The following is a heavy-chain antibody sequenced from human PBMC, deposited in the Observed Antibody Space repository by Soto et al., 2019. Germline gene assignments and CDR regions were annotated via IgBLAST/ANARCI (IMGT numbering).Heavy chain of an antibody. J-gene: IGHJ4*02. V-gene: IGHV3-23*01. CDR2: VNNGGGGT. CDR3: AKERLRRGIDY. Sequence: EVLLLDSGGGLVQPGGSLRLSCAASGFTFSNYDMTWVRQAPGKGLEWISTVNNGGGGTYDADSEKGRFTISRDKYKKTLELQVSSLGAEDTDVYYCAKERLRRGIDYWGQGILVTVSS. CDR1: GFTFSNYD.